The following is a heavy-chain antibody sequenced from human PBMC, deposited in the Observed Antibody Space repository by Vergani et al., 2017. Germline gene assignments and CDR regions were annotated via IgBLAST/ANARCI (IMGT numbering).Heavy chain of an antibody. CDR1: GFTFSSNY. CDR2: IYSVGST. Sequence: EVQLVESGGGLVQPGGSLRLSCAASGFTFSSNYMSWFRQAPGKGLEWVSVIYSVGSTYYADSVKGRFTISRDNTKNTMYLQMNSLRAEDTAVYYCARGRVWCGELPSYYFDYWGQGTLVTVSS. CDR3: ARGRVWCGELPSYYFDY. D-gene: IGHD3-10*01. V-gene: IGHV3-66*02. J-gene: IGHJ4*02.